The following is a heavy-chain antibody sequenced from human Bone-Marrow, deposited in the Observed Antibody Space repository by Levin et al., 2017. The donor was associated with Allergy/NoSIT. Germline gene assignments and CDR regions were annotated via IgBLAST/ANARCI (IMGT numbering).Heavy chain of an antibody. Sequence: SLKISCAASGFTFNDHAMHWVRQAPGKGLEWVSGINWNGGSIGYADSVKGRFTISRDNAKNSLYLQMTSLRAGDTPLYYCTRDIGESYGYYGMDVWGQGTTVTVSS. CDR3: TRDIGESYGYYGMDV. CDR1: GFTFNDHA. V-gene: IGHV3-9*01. CDR2: INWNGGSI. J-gene: IGHJ6*01. D-gene: IGHD3-16*01.